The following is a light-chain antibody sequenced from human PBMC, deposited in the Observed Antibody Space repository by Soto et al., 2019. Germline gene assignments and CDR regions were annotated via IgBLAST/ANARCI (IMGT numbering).Light chain of an antibody. CDR2: LGS. J-gene: IGKJ1*01. V-gene: IGKV2-28*01. CDR3: MQTLQTPT. Sequence: IVMTQCQLSLPVPLADPSSISCRSSQILLQSNGYNYVDWYLQKPGQSPQLLIYLGSNRASGVPDRFSGSGSGTDFTLQISRVEAEDVGIYYCMQTLQTPTFGQGTKVDIK. CDR1: QILLQSNGYNY.